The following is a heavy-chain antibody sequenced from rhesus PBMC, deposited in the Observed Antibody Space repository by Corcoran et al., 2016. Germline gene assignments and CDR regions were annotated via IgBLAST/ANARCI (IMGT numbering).Heavy chain of an antibody. D-gene: IGHD6-31*01. CDR1: GYTVPDSS. V-gene: IGHV1-156*01. CDR3: ALHIAATGTMVQFSRDY. Sequence: EVQLAQSGAAVKTPGASVTAYCRVSGYTVPDSSMRLVRQARGKGLEWMGGVDPVYCEIIHAENFQGRVTMTEDTATDTAYMELSSLISEDTAVYYCALHIAATGTMVQFSRDYWGQGVLVTVSS. J-gene: IGHJ4*01. CDR2: VDPVYCEI.